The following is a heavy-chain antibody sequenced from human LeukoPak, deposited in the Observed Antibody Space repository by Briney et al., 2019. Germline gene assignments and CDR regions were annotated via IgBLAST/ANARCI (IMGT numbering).Heavy chain of an antibody. V-gene: IGHV3-7*01. D-gene: IGHD3-16*02. J-gene: IGHJ5*02. CDR2: IKQDGSEK. CDR3: ARHRADDYVWGTYRSLDL. CDR1: GFTFNKNW. Sequence: QTGGSLRLSCAASGFTFNKNWMSWVRQAPGKRLEWVANIKQDGSEKYYVDSVKGRFTISRDNAKSSLYLQMNSLRAEDTAVFYCARHRADDYVWGTYRSLDLWGQGTLVTVSS.